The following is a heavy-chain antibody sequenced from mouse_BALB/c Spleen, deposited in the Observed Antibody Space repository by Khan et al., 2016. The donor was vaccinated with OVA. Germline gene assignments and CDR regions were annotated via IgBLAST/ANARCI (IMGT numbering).Heavy chain of an antibody. Sequence: VQLKQSGPELVKPGASVKISCKTSGFSFTDYMMLWVKQSHGKSLEWIGSINPYYGSTTYNLKFKDKATLTVDKSSNTAYMQLNSLTSEDSAVYYCERSGWLQGLFDYWGQGTLVTVSA. J-gene: IGHJ3*01. CDR2: INPYYGST. CDR3: ERSGWLQGLFDY. V-gene: IGHV1-39*01. CDR1: GFSFTDYM. D-gene: IGHD2-2*01.